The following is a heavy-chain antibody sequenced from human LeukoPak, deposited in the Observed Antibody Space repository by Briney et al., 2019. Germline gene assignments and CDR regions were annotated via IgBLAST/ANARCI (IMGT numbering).Heavy chain of an antibody. V-gene: IGHV3-7*01. J-gene: IGHJ4*02. D-gene: IGHD3-9*01. CDR3: AKELLSRLFPDYDILTGPNY. CDR2: IKQDGSEK. CDR1: GFTFSSYW. Sequence: GGSLRLSCAASGFTFSSYWMSWVRQAPGKGLEWVANIKQDGSEKYYVDSVKGRFTISRDNAKNSLYLQMNSLRAEDTAVYYCAKELLSRLFPDYDILTGPNYWGQGTLVTVSS.